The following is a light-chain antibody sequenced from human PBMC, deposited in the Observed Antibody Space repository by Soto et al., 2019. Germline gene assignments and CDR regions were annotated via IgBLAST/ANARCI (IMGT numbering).Light chain of an antibody. CDR1: SSDVGGSDY. CDR3: SSYTSSNALEV. V-gene: IGLV2-14*01. Sequence: QSVLNQPASVSGSPGQSITISCTGTSSDVGGSDYVSWYQHHPHRAPKLLIYEVSYRPSGVSDRFSGSKSGNTASLTISGLQAEDEADYYCSSYTSSNALEVFGIGTKVTVL. CDR2: EVS. J-gene: IGLJ1*01.